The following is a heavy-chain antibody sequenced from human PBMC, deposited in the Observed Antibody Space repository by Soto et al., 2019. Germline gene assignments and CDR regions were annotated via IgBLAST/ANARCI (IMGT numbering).Heavy chain of an antibody. Sequence: SVKVSCKASGGTFSSYAISWVRQAPGQGLEWMGGIIPIFGTANYAQKFQGRVTITADESTSTAYMELSSLRSEDTAVYYCARGVPRGYSYGFNYYYYGMDVWGQGTTVTVTS. CDR3: ARGVPRGYSYGFNYYYYGMDV. D-gene: IGHD5-18*01. CDR1: GGTFSSYA. V-gene: IGHV1-69*13. J-gene: IGHJ6*02. CDR2: IIPIFGTA.